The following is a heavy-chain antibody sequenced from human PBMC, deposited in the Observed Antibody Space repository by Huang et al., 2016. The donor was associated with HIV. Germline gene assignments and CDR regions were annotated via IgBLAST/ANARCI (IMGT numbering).Heavy chain of an antibody. Sequence: QVQLVQSGAEVKKVGSSVKVSCKASGGTFSNYAISWVRLAPGHGLEWMGGIIPNFGTANVAQKFQGRVTITADGSTSTAYLELSSRRSEDTAVYFCARQLYDNTGYLMGARLHDWGQGTLVTVSS. CDR3: ARQLYDNTGYLMGARLHD. V-gene: IGHV1-69*13. D-gene: IGHD3-22*01. J-gene: IGHJ4*02. CDR2: IIPNFGTA. CDR1: GGTFSNYA.